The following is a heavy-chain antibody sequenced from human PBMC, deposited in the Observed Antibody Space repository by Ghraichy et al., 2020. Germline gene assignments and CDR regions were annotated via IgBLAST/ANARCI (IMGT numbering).Heavy chain of an antibody. J-gene: IGHJ2*01. V-gene: IGHV3-48*01. CDR2: ITGRSITI. CDR1: GFSFSDYS. D-gene: IGHD6-13*01. Sequence: GGSLRLSCEGSGFSFSDYSMIWVRLTPRKALEWVSYITGRSITIFYTDSVKGRFTISRDNAKNSLYLQMNSLRAEDTAVYYCARLPLPRRAAVGDWYFDLWRRGTLVTVSS. CDR3: ARLPLPRRAAVGDWYFDL.